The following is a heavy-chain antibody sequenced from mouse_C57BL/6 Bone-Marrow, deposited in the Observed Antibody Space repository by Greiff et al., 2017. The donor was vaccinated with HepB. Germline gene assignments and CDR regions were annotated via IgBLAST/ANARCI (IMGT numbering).Heavy chain of an antibody. Sequence: QVQLQQPGAELVRPGSSVKLSCKASGYTFTSYWMHWVKQRPIQGLEWIGNIDPSDSETHYNQKFKDKATLTVDKSSSTAYMQLSSLTSEDSAVYYCARSGGNYLYAMDYWGQGTSVTVSS. CDR3: ARSGGNYLYAMDY. D-gene: IGHD2-1*01. V-gene: IGHV1-52*01. CDR2: IDPSDSET. J-gene: IGHJ4*01. CDR1: GYTFTSYW.